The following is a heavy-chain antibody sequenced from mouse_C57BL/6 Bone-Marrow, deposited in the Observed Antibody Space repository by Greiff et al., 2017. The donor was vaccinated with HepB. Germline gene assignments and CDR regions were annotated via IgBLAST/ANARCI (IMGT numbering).Heavy chain of an antibody. Sequence: VHVKQSGTVLARPGASVKMSCKTSGYTFTSYWMHWVKQRPGQGLEWIGAIYPGNSDTSYNQKFKGKAKLTAVTSASTAYMELSSLTNEDSAVYYCTRKDGYPYYFDYWGQGTTLTVSS. D-gene: IGHD2-3*01. CDR1: GYTFTSYW. CDR2: IYPGNSDT. CDR3: TRKDGYPYYFDY. V-gene: IGHV1-5*01. J-gene: IGHJ2*01.